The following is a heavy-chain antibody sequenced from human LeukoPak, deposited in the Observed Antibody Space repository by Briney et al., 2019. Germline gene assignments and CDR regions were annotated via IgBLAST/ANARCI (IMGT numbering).Heavy chain of an antibody. CDR2: ISSSSSTI. V-gene: IGHV3-48*04. D-gene: IGHD6-13*01. J-gene: IGHJ5*02. CDR3: ARDLSIAAGWFDP. CDR1: GFTFSSYS. Sequence: GGSLRLSCAASGFTFSSYSMNWVRQAPGKGLEWVSYISSSSSTIYYADSVKGRFTISRDNAKNSLYLQMNSLRAEDTAVYYCARDLSIAAGWFDPWGQGTLVTVYS.